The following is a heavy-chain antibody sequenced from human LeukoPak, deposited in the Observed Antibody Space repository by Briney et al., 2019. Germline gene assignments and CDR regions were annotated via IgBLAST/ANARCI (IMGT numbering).Heavy chain of an antibody. CDR2: IYYSRST. D-gene: IGHD3-10*01. V-gene: IGHV4-30-4*08. CDR3: ARAKGMKHYFDY. J-gene: IGHJ4*02. CDR1: GGSISSGDYY. Sequence: PSETLSLTCTVSGGSISSGDYYWSWIRQPPGKGLEWIGYIYYSRSTYYNPSLKSRVTISVDTSKNQFSLKLSSVTAADTAVYYCARAKGMKHYFDYWGQGTLVTVSS.